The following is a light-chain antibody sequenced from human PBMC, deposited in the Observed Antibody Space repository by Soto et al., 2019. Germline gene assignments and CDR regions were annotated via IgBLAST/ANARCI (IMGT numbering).Light chain of an antibody. CDR2: AAS. CDR3: QQTFSFPIT. CDR1: QSISSY. V-gene: IGKV1-39*01. J-gene: IGKJ5*01. Sequence: EIQMTQSPSSLSASVGDRVTITCRASQSISSYLNWYQQKPGKAPKLLIYAASSLQSGVPSRFSGSGSGTDFTLTISSLQPGDFATYYCQQTFSFPITFGQGTRLAIK.